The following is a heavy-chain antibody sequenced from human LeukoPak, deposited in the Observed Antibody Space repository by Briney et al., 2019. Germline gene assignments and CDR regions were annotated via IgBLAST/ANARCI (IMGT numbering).Heavy chain of an antibody. Sequence: GGSLRLSCAASGFTFNNYNINWVRQAPGKGLEWVSYISSGSTTIYYADSVKGRFTISRDNAKNSLYLQMNSLRAEDTAVYYCAREVYYYDSSGFYYSGGFGYWGQGTLLTVSS. CDR1: GFTFNNYN. CDR2: ISSGSTTI. V-gene: IGHV3-48*01. J-gene: IGHJ4*02. CDR3: AREVYYYDSSGFYYSGGFGY. D-gene: IGHD3-22*01.